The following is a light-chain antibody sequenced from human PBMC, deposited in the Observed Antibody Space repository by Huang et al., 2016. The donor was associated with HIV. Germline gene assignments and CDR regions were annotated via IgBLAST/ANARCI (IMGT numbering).Light chain of an antibody. CDR3: HQYYSIFHT. CDR2: TTS. Sequence: DIQMTQSPSSLSASVGDRITITCRASQGVSDCLAWYQHKPGKAPRLLIHTTSRLESGVPSRFSGSGSGSDFTLTISNLQPEDFATYYCHQYYSIFHTFGQGTKLEIK. V-gene: IGKV1-NL1*01. J-gene: IGKJ2*01. CDR1: QGVSDC.